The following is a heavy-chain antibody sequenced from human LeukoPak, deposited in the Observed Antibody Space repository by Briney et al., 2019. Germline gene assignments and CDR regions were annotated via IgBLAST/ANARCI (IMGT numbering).Heavy chain of an antibody. CDR3: ARGLNVVVVAATQARGWFDP. J-gene: IGHJ5*02. CDR2: INPSGGST. V-gene: IGHV1-46*01. Sequence: ASVKVSCKASGYSFTRYFIHWVRQAPGQGLEWMGIINPSGGSTSYVQKFQGRVTMTRDTSTSTVYMELSSLRSEDTAVYYCARGLNVVVVAATQARGWFDPWGQGTLVTVSS. D-gene: IGHD2-15*01. CDR1: GYSFTRYF.